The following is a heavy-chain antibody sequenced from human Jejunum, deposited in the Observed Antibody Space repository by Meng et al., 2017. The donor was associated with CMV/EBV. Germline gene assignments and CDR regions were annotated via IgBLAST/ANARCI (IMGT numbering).Heavy chain of an antibody. CDR2: IRYDGGNT. J-gene: IGHJ4*02. CDR3: GRNRVDY. D-gene: IGHD1-14*01. CDR1: GITFSNFG. Sequence: SCVASGITFSNFGVHWVRQAPGKGLEWVAFIRYDGGNTYYTDSVKGRFTISRDNSKNTLYLQLNSLRAEDTAVYHCGRNRVDYWGQGTLVTVSS. V-gene: IGHV3-30*02.